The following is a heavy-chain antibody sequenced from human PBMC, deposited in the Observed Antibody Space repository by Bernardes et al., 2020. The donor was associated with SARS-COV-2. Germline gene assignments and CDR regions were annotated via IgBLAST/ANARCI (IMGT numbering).Heavy chain of an antibody. J-gene: IGHJ4*02. D-gene: IGHD3-3*01. V-gene: IGHV4-59*01. CDR2: IYYSGST. CDR3: ARGITIFGVVWDY. Sequence: SETLSLTCTVSGGSISSYYWSWIRQPPGKGLEWIGYIYYSGSTNYNPSLKSRVTISVDTSKNQFSLKLSSVTAADTAVYYCARGITIFGVVWDYWGQGTLVTVSS. CDR1: GGSISSYY.